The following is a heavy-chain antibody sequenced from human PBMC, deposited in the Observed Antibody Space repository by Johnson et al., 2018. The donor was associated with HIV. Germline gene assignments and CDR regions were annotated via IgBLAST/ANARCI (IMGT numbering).Heavy chain of an antibody. CDR3: ARGPLFYYSSGLWAFDI. V-gene: IGHV3-30*04. CDR1: GFTFSSFT. D-gene: IGHD3-10*01. J-gene: IGHJ3*02. CDR2: ISDDVSST. Sequence: VQFVESGGGVVRPGRSLRLSCAASGFTFSSFTMHWVRQAPGKGLEWVAVISDDVSSTFYVDSVKGRFTISRDNSNNTLYLQMSGLSAEDTALYYCARGPLFYYSSGLWAFDIWGQGTMVTVSS.